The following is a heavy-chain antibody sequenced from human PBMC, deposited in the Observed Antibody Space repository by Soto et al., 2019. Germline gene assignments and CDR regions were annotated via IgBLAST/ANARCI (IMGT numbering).Heavy chain of an antibody. J-gene: IGHJ3*01. CDR2: ISGYNRNT. CDR1: GYTFASYG. CDR3: ARDPRAGHAFDV. V-gene: IGHV1-18*01. Sequence: QAPLVQSGAEVRKPGASVKVSCQASGYTFASYGISWVRQAPRQGLEWMGWISGYNRNTKYAENLQDRVTMTTDISTSTAYMDLRNLRSDDTAVYYCARDPRAGHAFDVWGQGTMVTISS.